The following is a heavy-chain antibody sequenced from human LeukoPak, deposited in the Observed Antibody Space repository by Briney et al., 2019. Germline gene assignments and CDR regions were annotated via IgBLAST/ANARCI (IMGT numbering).Heavy chain of an antibody. Sequence: PGGSLRLSCVASGFTFSRYTMTWVRQAPGKGLEWVSSISGSSSFIDYADSVKGRFTISRDSAKNSLYLQMNSLRAEDTAVYYCARDPKPSDDSSNWYKLRKDNWFDPWGQGTLVTISS. D-gene: IGHD6-13*01. CDR2: ISGSSSFI. CDR1: GFTFSRYT. J-gene: IGHJ5*02. CDR3: ARDPKPSDDSSNWYKLRKDNWFDP. V-gene: IGHV3-21*01.